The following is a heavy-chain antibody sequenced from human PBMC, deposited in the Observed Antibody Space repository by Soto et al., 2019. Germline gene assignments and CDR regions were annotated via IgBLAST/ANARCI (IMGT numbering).Heavy chain of an antibody. V-gene: IGHV4-39*01. J-gene: IGHJ3*02. Sequence: SETLSLTCTVSGGSISSSSYYWGWIRQPPGKGLEWIGSIYYSGTTYYNPSLKSRVTISVDTSKNQFSLKLNSVTATDTAVYYCASWGGGDLKDTWGQGTMVTVSS. CDR2: IYYSGTT. CDR1: GGSISSSSYY. D-gene: IGHD3-16*01. CDR3: ASWGGGDLKDT.